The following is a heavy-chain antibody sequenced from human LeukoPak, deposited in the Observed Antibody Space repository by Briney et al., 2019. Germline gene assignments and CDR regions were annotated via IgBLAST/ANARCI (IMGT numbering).Heavy chain of an antibody. Sequence: GGSLRLSCAASGFTFSSPGMGWVRQAPGKGLECVSPITGSGGSTSYTDSVKGRFTISRDNSKNTLYPQMNSLRAEDTAVYYCARGRNTGRQFYFDYWGQGTLVTVAS. CDR2: ITGSGGST. V-gene: IGHV3-23*01. CDR1: GFTFSSPG. CDR3: ARGRNTGRQFYFDY. J-gene: IGHJ4*02. D-gene: IGHD5-18*01.